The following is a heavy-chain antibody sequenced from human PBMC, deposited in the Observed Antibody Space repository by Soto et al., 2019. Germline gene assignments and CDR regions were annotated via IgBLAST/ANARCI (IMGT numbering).Heavy chain of an antibody. D-gene: IGHD3-10*01. CDR1: GFTFSSYW. Sequence: GESLKISCAASGFTFSSYWMSWVRQAPGKGLEWVANIKQDGSEKYYVDSVKGRFTISRDNAKNSLYLQMNSLRAEDTAVYYCARVDLTFREYFDYWGQGTLVTVSS. CDR2: IKQDGSEK. J-gene: IGHJ4*02. V-gene: IGHV3-7*01. CDR3: ARVDLTFREYFDY.